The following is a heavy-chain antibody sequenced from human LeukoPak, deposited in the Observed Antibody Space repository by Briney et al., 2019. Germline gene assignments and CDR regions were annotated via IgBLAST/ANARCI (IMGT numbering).Heavy chain of an antibody. CDR2: INPNSGGT. Sequence: ASVKVSCKASGYTFTGYYVHWVRQAPGQGLEWMGWINPNSGGTNYAQKFQGRVTMTRDTSISTAYMELSRLRSDDTAVYYCARERSGSYYPLVDYWGQGTLVTVSS. CDR3: ARERSGSYYPLVDY. D-gene: IGHD1-26*01. J-gene: IGHJ4*02. V-gene: IGHV1-2*02. CDR1: GYTFTGYY.